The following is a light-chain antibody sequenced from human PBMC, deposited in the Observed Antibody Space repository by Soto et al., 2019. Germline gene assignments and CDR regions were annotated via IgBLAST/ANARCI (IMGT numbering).Light chain of an antibody. CDR1: SGHSSYA. V-gene: IGLV4-69*01. CDR3: QTWGSGIRVV. Sequence: QLVLTQSPSASASLGASVKLTCTLSSGHSSYAIAWHQQQPEKGPRYLMKLNSDGSHSKGDGIPDRFSGSSSGAERYLSISSLQSEDEADYYWQTWGSGIRVVFGGGTKVTVL. J-gene: IGLJ2*01. CDR2: LNSDGSH.